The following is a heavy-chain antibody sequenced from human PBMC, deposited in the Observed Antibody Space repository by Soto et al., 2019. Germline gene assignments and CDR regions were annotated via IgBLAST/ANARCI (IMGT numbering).Heavy chain of an antibody. D-gene: IGHD6-13*01. J-gene: IGHJ1*01. CDR1: GFTFRSYS. CDR3: SRDGYHHPPGYFQH. V-gene: IGHV3-30-3*01. CDR2: ISYDGSKK. Sequence: QVQLVESGGDVVQPGRSLRLSCSASGFTFRSYSMHWVRQAPGKGLEWVAFISYDGSKKYYADSVKGRFTISRDDSKNSLLLQMNSLRAEDTIGYYCSRDGYHHPPGYFQHWGQGTPVTVSS.